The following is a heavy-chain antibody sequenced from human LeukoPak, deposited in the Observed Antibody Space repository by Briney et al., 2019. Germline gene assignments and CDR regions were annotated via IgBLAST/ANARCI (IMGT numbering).Heavy chain of an antibody. V-gene: IGHV1-18*01. CDR3: ARVSFYYGSGSSDDY. D-gene: IGHD3-10*01. CDR2: ISAYNGNT. Sequence: ASVKVSCKAAGYTFTSYGISWERQAPGQGLEWMGWISAYNGNTNYAQKLQGRVTMTTDTSTSTAYMELRSLRSDDTAVYYCARVSFYYGSGSSDDYWGQGTLVTVSS. CDR1: GYTFTSYG. J-gene: IGHJ4*02.